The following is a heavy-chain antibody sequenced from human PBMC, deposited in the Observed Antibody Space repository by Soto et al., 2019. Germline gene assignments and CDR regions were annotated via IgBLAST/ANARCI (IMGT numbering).Heavy chain of an antibody. CDR2: IDPKNGNT. V-gene: IGHV1-18*01. CDR1: GYTFTTFG. D-gene: IGHD2-2*01. CDR3: AKEYCDSSRCFLPDY. Sequence: GASVKVSCKASGYTFTTFGISWVRQAPGQGLEWMGWIDPKNGNTKDAQKFQGGVTMTTDTSTSTAYMELRSLRSDDTAVYYCAKEYCDSSRCFLPDYWGQGALVTVSP. J-gene: IGHJ4*02.